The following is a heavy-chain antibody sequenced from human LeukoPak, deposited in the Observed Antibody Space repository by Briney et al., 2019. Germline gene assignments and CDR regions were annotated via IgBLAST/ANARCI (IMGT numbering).Heavy chain of an antibody. J-gene: IGHJ3*02. CDR1: GYIFTSYS. D-gene: IGHD5-18*01. CDR2: INPNSGGT. Sequence: ASVKVSCKASGYIFTSYSMHWVRQAPGQGLEWMGWINPNSGGTNYAQKFQGRVTMTRDTSISTAYMELSRLRSDDTAVYYCASTSGDTAMVSDAFDIWGQGTMVTVSS. CDR3: ASTSGDTAMVSDAFDI. V-gene: IGHV1-2*02.